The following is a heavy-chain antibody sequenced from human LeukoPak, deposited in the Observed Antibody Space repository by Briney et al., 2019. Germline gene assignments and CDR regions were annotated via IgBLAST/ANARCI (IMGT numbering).Heavy chain of an antibody. CDR2: ISSSGSTI. CDR3: ATSELDYGDYGGAFDI. Sequence: GGSLRLPRAASGFTFSSYEMNWVRQAPGKGLEWVSYISSSGSTIYYADSVKGRFTISRDNAKNSLYLQMNSLRAEDTAVYYCATSELDYGDYGGAFDIWGQGTMVTVSS. CDR1: GFTFSSYE. D-gene: IGHD4-17*01. V-gene: IGHV3-48*03. J-gene: IGHJ3*02.